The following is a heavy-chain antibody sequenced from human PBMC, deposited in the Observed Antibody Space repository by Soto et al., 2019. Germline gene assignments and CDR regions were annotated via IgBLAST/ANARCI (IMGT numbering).Heavy chain of an antibody. CDR3: ALVRGVIITPDDFDI. Sequence: GGSLRLSCAASGFTFSSYAMSWVRQAPGKGLEWVSAISGSGGSTYYADSVKGRFTISRDNSKNTLYLQMNSLRAEDTDVDYCALVRGVIITPDDFDIWGQGTMVTVSS. CDR2: ISGSGGST. V-gene: IGHV3-23*01. CDR1: GFTFSSYA. D-gene: IGHD3-10*01. J-gene: IGHJ3*02.